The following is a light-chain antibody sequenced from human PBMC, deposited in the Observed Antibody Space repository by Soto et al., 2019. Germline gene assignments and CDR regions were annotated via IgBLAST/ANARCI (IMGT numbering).Light chain of an antibody. Sequence: ENVFVQSPATPSLSPGERGPPSCRASQSVSSYLAWYQQKPGQAPRLLIYDASNRATGIPARFSGSGSGTDFTLTISSLEPEDFAVYYCQQRSNWPTFGGGTKVDI. CDR1: QSVSSY. J-gene: IGKJ4*01. V-gene: IGKV3-11*01. CDR2: DAS. CDR3: QQRSNWPT.